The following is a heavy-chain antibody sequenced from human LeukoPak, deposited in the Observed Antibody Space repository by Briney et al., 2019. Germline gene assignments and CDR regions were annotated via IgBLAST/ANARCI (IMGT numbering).Heavy chain of an antibody. CDR2: ISKNGGII. V-gene: IGHV3-48*01. D-gene: IGHD2-15*01. CDR3: ALGYCSGGRCYHDAFDL. CDR1: GFTFSSYA. J-gene: IGHJ3*01. Sequence: GGSLRLSCAASGFTFSSYAMSWVRQAPGEGLEWISYISKNGGIIYYADSVKGRFTVSRDRASDSVYLQMNSPRVEDTAVYYCALGYCSGGRCYHDAFDLWGQGTAVAVSS.